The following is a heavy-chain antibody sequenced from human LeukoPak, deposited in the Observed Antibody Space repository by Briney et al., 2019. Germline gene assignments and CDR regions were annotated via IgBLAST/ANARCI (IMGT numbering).Heavy chain of an antibody. CDR3: ARGDILTGYYPYYYYGMDV. J-gene: IGHJ6*02. Sequence: ASVKVSCKASGGTFSSYAISWVRQAPGQGLEWMGGIIPIFGTANYAQKFQGRVTITADESTSTAYMELSSPRSEDTAVYYCARGDILTGYYPYYYYGMDVWGQGTTVTVSS. CDR2: IIPIFGTA. D-gene: IGHD3-9*01. V-gene: IGHV1-69*13. CDR1: GGTFSSYA.